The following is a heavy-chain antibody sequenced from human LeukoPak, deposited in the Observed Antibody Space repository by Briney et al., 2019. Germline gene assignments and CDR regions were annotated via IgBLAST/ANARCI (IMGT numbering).Heavy chain of an antibody. V-gene: IGHV3-7*01. D-gene: IGHD6-19*01. CDR2: IKQDGSEK. J-gene: IGHJ3*02. Sequence: GASLRLSCAASGFTFSNAWMSWVRQAPGKGLEWVANIKQDGSEKYYVDSVKGRFTISRDNAKNSLYLQMNSLRAEDTAVYYCARELNNQGSGWFPAFDIWGQGTMVTVSS. CDR1: GFTFSNAW. CDR3: ARELNNQGSGWFPAFDI.